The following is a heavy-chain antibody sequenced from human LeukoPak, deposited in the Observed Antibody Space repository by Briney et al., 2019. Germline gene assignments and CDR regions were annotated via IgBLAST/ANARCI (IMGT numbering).Heavy chain of an antibody. CDR3: ARGRLTGSYFGLVGNC. J-gene: IGHJ4*02. D-gene: IGHD1-26*01. V-gene: IGHV1-18*01. CDR2: ISAYNGNT. CDR1: GYTFTSYG. Sequence: ASVKVSCKASGYTFTSYGISWVRQAPGQGLEWMGWISAYNGNTNYAQKLQGRVTMTTDTSTSTAYMELRSLRSDDTAVYYCARGRLTGSYFGLVGNCWGQGTLVTVSS.